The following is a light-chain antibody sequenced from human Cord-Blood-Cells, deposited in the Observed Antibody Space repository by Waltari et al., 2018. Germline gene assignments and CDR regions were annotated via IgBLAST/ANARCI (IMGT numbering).Light chain of an antibody. Sequence: QSVLTQPPSVSGAPGQRVTIPSTGSSSNTGAGKVLHGYQQLPGTAPKLLIYGNSNRPSGVPDRFSGSKSGTSASLAITGLQAEDEADYYCQSYDSSLSGYVFGTGTKVTVL. CDR3: QSYDSSLSGYV. V-gene: IGLV1-40*01. J-gene: IGLJ1*01. CDR1: SSNTGAGKV. CDR2: GNS.